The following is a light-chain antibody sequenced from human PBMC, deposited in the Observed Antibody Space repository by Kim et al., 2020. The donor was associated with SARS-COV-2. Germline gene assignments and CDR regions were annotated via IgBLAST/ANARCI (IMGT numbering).Light chain of an antibody. CDR3: SSYTSSNSLV. J-gene: IGLJ2*01. V-gene: IGLV2-14*03. CDR2: DVS. CDR1: SNDVGGHDH. Sequence: SIPKSCTEASNDVGGHDHVSWYQQHPGKAPNLVIYDVSTRPSGVSYRFSASKSGKTASLTISGLQAEDEADYYCSSYTSSNSLVFGGGTKVTVL.